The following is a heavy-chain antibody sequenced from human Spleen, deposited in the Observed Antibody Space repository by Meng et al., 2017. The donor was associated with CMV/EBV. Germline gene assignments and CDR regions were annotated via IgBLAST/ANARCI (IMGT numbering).Heavy chain of an antibody. CDR1: GGTFSSYT. J-gene: IGHJ4*02. V-gene: IGHV1-69*04. Sequence: ASGGTFSSYTISWVRQAPGQGLEWMGRIIPILGIANYAQKFQGRVTITADKSTSTAYMELSSLRSEDTAVYYCARDSNQDTMVRGDYWGQGTLVTVSS. D-gene: IGHD3-10*01. CDR2: IIPILGIA. CDR3: ARDSNQDTMVRGDY.